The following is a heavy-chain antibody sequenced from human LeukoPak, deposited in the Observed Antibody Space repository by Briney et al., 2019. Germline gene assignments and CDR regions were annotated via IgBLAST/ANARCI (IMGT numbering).Heavy chain of an antibody. D-gene: IGHD2-15*01. J-gene: IGHJ3*02. V-gene: IGHV5-51*01. Sequence: GESLKISCKGSGYSFTTYWIGWVRQMPGKGLEWMGIIYPGDSDTRYSPSFQGQVTISVDKSITTAYLQWSSLKASDTAIYYCARICSGGSCYPGAFDIWGQGTMVTVSS. CDR2: IYPGDSDT. CDR3: ARICSGGSCYPGAFDI. CDR1: GYSFTTYW.